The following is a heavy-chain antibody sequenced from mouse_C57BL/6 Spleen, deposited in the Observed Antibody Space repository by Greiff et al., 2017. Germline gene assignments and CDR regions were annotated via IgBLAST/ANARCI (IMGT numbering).Heavy chain of an antibody. D-gene: IGHD1-1*01. CDR2: IDPSDSYT. J-gene: IGHJ4*01. CDR3: ARWDYGSTDYYAMDY. V-gene: IGHV1-69*01. Sequence: QVQLQQPGAELVMPGASVKLSCKASGCTFTSYWMHWVKQRPGQGLEWIGEIDPSDSYTNYNQKFKGKSTLTVDKSSSTAYMQLSSLTSEDSAVYYCARWDYGSTDYYAMDYWGQGTSVTVSS. CDR1: GCTFTSYW.